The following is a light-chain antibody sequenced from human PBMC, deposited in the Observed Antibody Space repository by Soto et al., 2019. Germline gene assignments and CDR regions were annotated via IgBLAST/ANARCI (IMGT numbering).Light chain of an antibody. CDR3: QQYNNWPIT. CDR1: QSVSSY. CDR2: DAS. Sequence: EIVLTQSPATLSLSPGEIATLSFRASQSVSSYLAWYQQKPGQAPRLLIYDASNRATGIPARFSGSGSGTDFTLTISSLEPEDFAVYYCQQYNNWPITFGQGTRLEIK. V-gene: IGKV3-11*01. J-gene: IGKJ5*01.